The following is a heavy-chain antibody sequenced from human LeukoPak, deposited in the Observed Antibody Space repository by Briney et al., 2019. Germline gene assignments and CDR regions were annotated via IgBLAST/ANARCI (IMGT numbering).Heavy chain of an antibody. CDR3: ARRCGGDCYSKMGLDL. V-gene: IGHV4-39*01. CDR1: GGFISNSIYY. D-gene: IGHD2-21*02. CDR2: IHYSGKT. J-gene: IGHJ5*02. Sequence: SETLSLTCIVSGGFISNSIYYWAWIRQPPGEGLEWIGSIHYSGKTYYYPSLKSRVTMSVDTSKNRFSLKLSSVTAADTAVYYCARRCGGDCYSKMGLDLWGQGTAVTVSS.